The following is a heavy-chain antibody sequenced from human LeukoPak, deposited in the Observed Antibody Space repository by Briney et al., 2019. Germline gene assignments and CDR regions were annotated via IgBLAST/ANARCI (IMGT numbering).Heavy chain of an antibody. CDR2: ISGSGGST. D-gene: IGHD3-10*01. CDR3: AKSYYGSGSYYPTLFDY. V-gene: IGHV3-23*01. Sequence: GGSLRLSCAASGFTFSSYAMSWVRQAPGKGLEWVSAISGSGGSTYYADSVKGRFTISRDNSKNTLYLQMNSLRAEDTAVYYCAKSYYGSGSYYPTLFDYWGQGTLVTVSS. CDR1: GFTFSSYA. J-gene: IGHJ4*02.